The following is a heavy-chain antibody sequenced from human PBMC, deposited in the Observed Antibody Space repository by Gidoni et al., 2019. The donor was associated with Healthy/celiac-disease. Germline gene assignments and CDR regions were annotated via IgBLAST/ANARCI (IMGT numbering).Heavy chain of an antibody. V-gene: IGHV4-31*02. J-gene: IGHJ3*02. D-gene: IGHD2-15*01. CDR3: ARDCSGGSCADAFDI. Sequence: NPSLKSRVTISVDTSKNQFSLKLSSVTAADTAVYYCARDCSGGSCADAFDIWGQGTMVTVSS.